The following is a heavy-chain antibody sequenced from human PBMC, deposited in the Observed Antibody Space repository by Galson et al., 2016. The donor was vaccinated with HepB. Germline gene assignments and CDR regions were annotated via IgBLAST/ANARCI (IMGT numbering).Heavy chain of an antibody. V-gene: IGHV5-51*01. J-gene: IGHJ3*02. CDR2: IYPGDSDT. CDR1: GDIFNTYW. CDR3: ASHSYYYDADGPSYGVAFDI. Sequence: QSGAEVKKPGESLKISCKGSGDIFNTYWIGWVRHMPGKGLEWMGIIYPGDSDTRYSPSFQGHVTLSVDKSIDTAYLQWSSLKASDTAMYFCASHSYYYDADGPSYGVAFDIWGQGTMVTVSS. D-gene: IGHD3-22*01.